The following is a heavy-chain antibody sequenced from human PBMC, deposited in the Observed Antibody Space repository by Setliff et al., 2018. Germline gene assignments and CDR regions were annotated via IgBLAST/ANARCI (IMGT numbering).Heavy chain of an antibody. D-gene: IGHD6-19*01. CDR3: ARGRAGHSGH. J-gene: IGHJ4*02. Sequence: PSETLSLTCAVSGGSISSPNWWNWVRQPPGEGLEWIGEIYHSGTTNYNPSLKSRVTMSVDKSRNQFSLKLSSVTAADTAVYYCARGRAGHSGHWGQGTLVTVSS. CDR1: GGSISSPNW. CDR2: IYHSGTT. V-gene: IGHV4-4*02.